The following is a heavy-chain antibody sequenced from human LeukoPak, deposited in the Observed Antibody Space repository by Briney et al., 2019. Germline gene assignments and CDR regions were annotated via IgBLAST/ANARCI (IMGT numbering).Heavy chain of an antibody. Sequence: PGGSLRLSCVASRFTFSRHSMNWVRQAPGKGLEWVSYISSSSTTIYYADSVKGRFTSSRDNAKNSLYLQMNSLRAEDTAVYYCARVGYDYWGQGTLVTVSS. CDR1: RFTFSRHS. CDR3: ARVGYDY. V-gene: IGHV3-48*01. D-gene: IGHD3-10*01. J-gene: IGHJ4*02. CDR2: ISSSSTTI.